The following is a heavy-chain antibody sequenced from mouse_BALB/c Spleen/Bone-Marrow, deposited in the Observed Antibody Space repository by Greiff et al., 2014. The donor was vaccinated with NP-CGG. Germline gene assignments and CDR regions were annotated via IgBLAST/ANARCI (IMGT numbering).Heavy chain of an antibody. Sequence: VQLQQSGSVLVRPGASVKLSCKASGYTFTSSWMHWAKQRPGQGLEWIGDIHPNSGNTNYNEKFRGKATLTVDTSSNTAYVDLSSLTSEDSAAYYCARSYRFRYFDVWGAGTTVTVSS. J-gene: IGHJ1*01. D-gene: IGHD2-14*01. CDR2: IHPNSGNT. CDR1: GYTFTSSW. CDR3: ARSYRFRYFDV. V-gene: IGHV1S130*01.